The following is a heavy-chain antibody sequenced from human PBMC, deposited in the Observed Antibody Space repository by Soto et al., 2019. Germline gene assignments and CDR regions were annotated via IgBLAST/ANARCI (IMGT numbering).Heavy chain of an antibody. D-gene: IGHD1-26*01. CDR1: GGTFSSYA. J-gene: IGHJ4*02. Sequence: GASVKVSCKASGGTFSSYAISWVRQAPGQGLEWMGGIIPIFGTANYAQKFQGGVTITADESTSTAYMELSSLRSEDTAVYYCAGAAWELLMYFDYWGQGTLVTVSS. V-gene: IGHV1-69*13. CDR2: IIPIFGTA. CDR3: AGAAWELLMYFDY.